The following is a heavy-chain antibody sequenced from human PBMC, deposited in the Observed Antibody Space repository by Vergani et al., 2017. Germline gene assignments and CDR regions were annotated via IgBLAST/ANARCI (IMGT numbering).Heavy chain of an antibody. D-gene: IGHD2-2*01. V-gene: IGHV3-21*01. CDR2: ISSSSSYI. CDR1: GFSFTTYA. J-gene: IGHJ6*03. Sequence: EVQLLESGGDLVQPGGSLRLSCAASGFSFTTYAMSWVRQAPGKGLEWVSSISSSSSYIYYADSVKGRFTISRDNAKNSLYLQMNSLRAEDTAVYYCARGWYCSSTSCYQGVMDVWGKGTTVTVSS. CDR3: ARGWYCSSTSCYQGVMDV.